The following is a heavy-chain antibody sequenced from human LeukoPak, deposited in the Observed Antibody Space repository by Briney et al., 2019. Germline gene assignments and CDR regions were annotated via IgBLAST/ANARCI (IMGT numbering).Heavy chain of an antibody. CDR1: GYSISSGYY. Sequence: SETLSLTCTVSGYSISSGYYWGWIRQPPGKGLEWIGSIYYTGNSYYNASLKSRVTISIDTSKNQFSLKVSSVTAADTAVYYCARGSSGYYLMAFAFDIWGQGTMVTVSS. J-gene: IGHJ3*02. V-gene: IGHV4-38-2*02. D-gene: IGHD3-22*01. CDR3: ARGSSGYYLMAFAFDI. CDR2: IYYTGNS.